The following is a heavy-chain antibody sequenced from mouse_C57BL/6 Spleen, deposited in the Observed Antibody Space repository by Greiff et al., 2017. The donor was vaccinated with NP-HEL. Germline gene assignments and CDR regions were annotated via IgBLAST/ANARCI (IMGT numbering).Heavy chain of an antibody. CDR1: GYTFTSYW. J-gene: IGHJ2*01. CDR2: INPSNGGT. Sequence: QVQLQQPGTELVKPGASAKLSCKASGYTFTSYWMHWVKQRPGQGLEWIGNINPSNGGTNYNEKFKSKATLTVDKSSSTAYMQLSSLTSEDSAVYYCARQPNWDGYFDYWGQGTTLTVSS. D-gene: IGHD4-1*01. V-gene: IGHV1-53*01. CDR3: ARQPNWDGYFDY.